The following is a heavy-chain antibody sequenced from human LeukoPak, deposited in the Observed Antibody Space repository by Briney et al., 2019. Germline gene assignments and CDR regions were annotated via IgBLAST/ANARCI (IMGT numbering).Heavy chain of an antibody. V-gene: IGHV1-69*04. Sequence: SVKVSCKASGDTFSSYAISWVRQAPGQGFEWMGRIIPILGIPNYAQKFQGRVTITADKSTSTAYMELRSLRSDDTAVYYCARVEVYDFWSGYYSGYFDYWGQGTLVTVSS. J-gene: IGHJ4*02. CDR3: ARVEVYDFWSGYYSGYFDY. CDR1: GDTFSSYA. D-gene: IGHD3-3*01. CDR2: IIPILGIP.